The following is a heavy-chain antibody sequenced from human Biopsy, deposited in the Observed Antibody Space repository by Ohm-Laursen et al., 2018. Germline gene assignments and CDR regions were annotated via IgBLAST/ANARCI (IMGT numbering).Heavy chain of an antibody. D-gene: IGHD3-22*01. J-gene: IGHJ2*01. CDR1: GGSISDSTYH. CDR3: ARDRGYYSDRTVPGYFDL. Sequence: SDTLSLTCTVSGGSISDSTYHWGWIRQSPGKGLEWIGNIYYSGNTDYNPSLQSRVTISVDTSKNHFSLRLRSVTPADTAIYYCARDRGYYSDRTVPGYFDLWGRGTLVTVSS. CDR2: IYYSGNT. V-gene: IGHV4-39*07.